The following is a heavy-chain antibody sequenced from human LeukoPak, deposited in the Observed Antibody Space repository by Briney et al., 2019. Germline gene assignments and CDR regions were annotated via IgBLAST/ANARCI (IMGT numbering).Heavy chain of an antibody. J-gene: IGHJ5*02. CDR3: ARDREGYCSSTSCYPSNWFDP. V-gene: IGHV1-69*06. CDR2: IIPIFGTA. Sequence: SVTVSFKASGGTFSSYAISWVRQAPGQGLEWMGGIIPIFGTANYAQKFQGRVTITADKSTSTAYMELSSLRSEDTAVYYCARDREGYCSSTSCYPSNWFDPWGQGTLVTVSS. CDR1: GGTFSSYA. D-gene: IGHD2-2*01.